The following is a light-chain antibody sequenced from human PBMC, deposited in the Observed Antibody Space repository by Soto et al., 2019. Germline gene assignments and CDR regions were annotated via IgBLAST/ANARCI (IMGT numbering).Light chain of an antibody. V-gene: IGLV1-47*01. CDR3: SAWDDSLRAGV. CDR1: SSNIGSRS. Sequence: QPVLTQPPSASGTPGQRVTISCSGGSSNIGSRSVHWFQQLPGTAPKLLIYKDTQRPSGVPDRFSGSKSGPSASLAISGLRSDDEADYYCSAWDDSLRAGVFGGGTKLTVL. J-gene: IGLJ3*02. CDR2: KDT.